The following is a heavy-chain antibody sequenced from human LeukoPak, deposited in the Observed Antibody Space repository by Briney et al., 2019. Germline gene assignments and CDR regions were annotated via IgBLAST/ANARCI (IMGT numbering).Heavy chain of an antibody. J-gene: IGHJ4*02. D-gene: IGHD3-9*01. CDR2: ISYDGSYI. Sequence: GSSLRLSCVASGFAFSRYGVHWVRQAPGKGLEWVAVISYDGSYIDYADSVKGRLTISRDNAKNTVYLEMDSLRPEDTALYYCAKATGDLRANDYWGQGTLVMVSS. CDR1: GFAFSRYG. CDR3: AKATGDLRANDY. V-gene: IGHV3-30*18.